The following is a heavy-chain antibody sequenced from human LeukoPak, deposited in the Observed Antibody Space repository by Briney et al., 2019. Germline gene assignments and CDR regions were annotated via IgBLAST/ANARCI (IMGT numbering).Heavy chain of an antibody. D-gene: IGHD2-8*01. J-gene: IGHJ6*02. CDR1: GFTFSSYG. CDR3: ANNGVSPNYYYGMSV. Sequence: PGGSLRLSCATSGFTFSSYGMHWVRQAPGKGLEWVAVIWYDGSNIHYADSVQGRFTISRDSSKNMLYLQMNSLRAEDTGVYYCANNGVSPNYYYGMSVWGQGTTVTVSS. V-gene: IGHV3-33*06. CDR2: IWYDGSNI.